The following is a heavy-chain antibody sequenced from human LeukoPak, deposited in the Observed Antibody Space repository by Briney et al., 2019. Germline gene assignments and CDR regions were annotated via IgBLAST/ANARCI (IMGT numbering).Heavy chain of an antibody. CDR1: GGSISSGHYY. CDR3: ARAGRQQQLDP. D-gene: IGHD6-13*01. Sequence: SQTLSLTCIVSGGSISSGHYYWSWIRQPAGKGLQWIGRIYTSGSTNYNPSLKSRVTISVDTSKNHFSLNLASVTAADTAVYYCARAGRQQQLDPWGQGTLVTVSS. V-gene: IGHV4-61*02. J-gene: IGHJ5*02. CDR2: IYTSGST.